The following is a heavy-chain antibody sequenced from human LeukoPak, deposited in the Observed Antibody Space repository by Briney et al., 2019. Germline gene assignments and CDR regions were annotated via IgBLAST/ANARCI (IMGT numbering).Heavy chain of an antibody. J-gene: IGHJ6*02. D-gene: IGHD2-2*01. CDR3: ARGVCTSSSCYAGDHGMDV. V-gene: IGHV4-59*08. CDR2: ISHSGST. Sequence: PSETLSLTCTVSGGSISSYYWSWIRQPPGKGLEWIGYISHSGSTNYTPSLKSRVTISLDTSKSQFSLRLSSVTAADTAVYYCARGVCTSSSCYAGDHGMDVWGQGTTVTVS. CDR1: GGSISSYY.